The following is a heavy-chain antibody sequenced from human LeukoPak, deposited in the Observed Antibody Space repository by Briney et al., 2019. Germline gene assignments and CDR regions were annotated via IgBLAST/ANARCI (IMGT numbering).Heavy chain of an antibody. CDR2: ISSSGSTI. Sequence: GGSLRLSCAASGFTFSSYEMNWVRQAPGKGLEWVSYISSSGSTIYYADPVKGRFTISRDNAKNSLYLQMNSLRAEDTAVYYCAREDYFGSGSHAWDSWGQGTLVTVSS. D-gene: IGHD3-10*01. CDR1: GFTFSSYE. CDR3: AREDYFGSGSHAWDS. V-gene: IGHV3-48*03. J-gene: IGHJ4*02.